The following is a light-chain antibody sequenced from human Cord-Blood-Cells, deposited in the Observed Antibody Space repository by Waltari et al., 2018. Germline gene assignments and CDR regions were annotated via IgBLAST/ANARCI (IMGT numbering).Light chain of an antibody. CDR3: CSYAGSSTYV. Sequence: QSALTQPASVSGSPGQSITISCTGTRSDVGSYNIVAWYQQHPGKAPKLMIYEGSKRPSGVSNRFSGSKSGNTASLTISGLQAEDEADYYCCSYAGSSTYVFGTGTKVTVL. J-gene: IGLJ1*01. CDR2: EGS. V-gene: IGLV2-23*01. CDR1: RSDVGSYNI.